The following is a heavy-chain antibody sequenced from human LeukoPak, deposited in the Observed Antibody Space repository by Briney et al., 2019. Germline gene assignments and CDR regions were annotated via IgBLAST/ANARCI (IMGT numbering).Heavy chain of an antibody. CDR3: APSSIAAAGPEYFQH. CDR2: IYWDDDK. CDR1: GFSLSTSGVG. V-gene: IGHV2-5*02. Sequence: SGPTLVNPTQTLTLTCTFSGFSLSTSGVGVGWIRRPPGKALEWLALIYWDDDKRYSPSLKSRLTITKDTSKNQVVLTMTNMDPVDTATYYCAPSSIAAAGPEYFQHWGQGTLVTVSS. D-gene: IGHD6-13*01. J-gene: IGHJ1*01.